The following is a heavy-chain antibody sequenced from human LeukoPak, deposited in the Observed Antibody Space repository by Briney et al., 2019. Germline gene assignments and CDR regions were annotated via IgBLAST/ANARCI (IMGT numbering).Heavy chain of an antibody. J-gene: IGHJ6*02. CDR2: IKQDGSEK. V-gene: IGHV3-7*01. CDR3: AREPLDLYYYYAMYV. Sequence: GGSLRLSCAASGFTFSSYWMSWVRQAPGKGLEGVANIKQDGSEKYYVDSVKARFTISRDNAKNSLYLQMNTLRSEDTAVYYCAREPLDLYYYYAMYVSGQGATGTVS. CDR1: GFTFSSYW.